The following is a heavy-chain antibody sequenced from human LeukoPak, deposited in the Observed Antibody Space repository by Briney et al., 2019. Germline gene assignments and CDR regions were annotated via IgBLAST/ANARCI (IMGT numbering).Heavy chain of an antibody. CDR2: IYYSGST. D-gene: IGHD3-10*01. CDR3: ARLWFGEFYNWFDP. V-gene: IGHV4-59*01. CDR1: GGSISSYY. Sequence: PSETLSLTCTVSGGSISSYYWSWIRQPPGKGLEWIGYIYYSGSTNHNPSLKSRVTISVDTSKNQFSLKLSSVTAADTAVYYCARLWFGEFYNWFDPWGQGTLVTVSS. J-gene: IGHJ5*02.